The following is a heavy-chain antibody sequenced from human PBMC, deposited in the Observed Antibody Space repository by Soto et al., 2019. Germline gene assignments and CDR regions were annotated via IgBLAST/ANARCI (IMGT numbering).Heavy chain of an antibody. V-gene: IGHV1-58*01. CDR3: AADSGSYCSGGSCYDLFGY. CDR1: GFTFTSSA. D-gene: IGHD2-15*01. CDR2: IVVGSGNT. J-gene: IGHJ4*02. Sequence: SVKVSCKASGFTFTSSAVQWVRQARGQRLEWIGWIVVGSGNTNYAQKFQERVTITRDMSTSTAYMELSSLRSEDTAVYYCAADSGSYCSGGSCYDLFGYWGQGTLVTV.